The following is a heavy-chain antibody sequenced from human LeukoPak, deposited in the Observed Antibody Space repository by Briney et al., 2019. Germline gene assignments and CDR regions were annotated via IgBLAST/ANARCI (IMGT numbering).Heavy chain of an antibody. CDR1: VYTFTGYY. J-gene: IGHJ4*02. Sequence: GASVKVSCKASVYTFTGYYIHGVRQAPGQGLEWMGWINPNSGGTHYAHRFQGRVTMTSDTTSSTAYMELSRLRSDDTAVYYCAVLATVTTHDFDYWGQGTLVTVSS. CDR2: INPNSGGT. D-gene: IGHD4-17*01. CDR3: AVLATVTTHDFDY. V-gene: IGHV1-2*02.